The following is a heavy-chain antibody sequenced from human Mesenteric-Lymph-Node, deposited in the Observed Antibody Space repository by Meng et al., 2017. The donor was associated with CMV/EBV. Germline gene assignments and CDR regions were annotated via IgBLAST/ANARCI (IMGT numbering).Heavy chain of an antibody. Sequence: GFPFSSSWVHWVRQAPGKGLVWVSRINSDGSSTSYADSVKGRFTISRDNAKNTLYLQMNSLRAEDTAVYYCARDHGPPDYDIWIDYWGQGTLVTVSS. CDR1: GFPFSSSW. CDR3: ARDHGPPDYDIWIDY. V-gene: IGHV3-74*01. J-gene: IGHJ4*02. CDR2: INSDGSST. D-gene: IGHD3-3*01.